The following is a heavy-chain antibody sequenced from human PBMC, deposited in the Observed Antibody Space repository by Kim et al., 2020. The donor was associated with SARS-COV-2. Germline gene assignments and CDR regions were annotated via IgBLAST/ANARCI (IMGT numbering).Heavy chain of an antibody. J-gene: IGHJ4*02. Sequence: KAHNDATTDGASVKGRFTISRDDSKNTAYLQMNSLKTEDTAVYYCTSLITAWGQGTLVTVSS. V-gene: IGHV3-73*01. CDR3: TSLITA. CDR2: KAHNDAT. D-gene: IGHD6-25*01.